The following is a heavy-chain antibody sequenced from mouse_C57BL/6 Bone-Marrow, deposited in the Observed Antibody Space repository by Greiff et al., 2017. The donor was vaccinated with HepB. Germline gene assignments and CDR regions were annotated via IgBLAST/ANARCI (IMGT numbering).Heavy chain of an antibody. Sequence: QVQLKESGAELVRPGASVKMSCKASGYTFTSYNMHWVKQTPRQGLEWIGAIYPGNGDTSYNQKFKGKATLTVDKSSSTAYMQLSSLTSEDSAVYFCARVALYYGYDVVFDYWGQGTTLTVSS. V-gene: IGHV1-12*01. D-gene: IGHD2-2*01. CDR3: ARVALYYGYDVVFDY. CDR2: IYPGNGDT. CDR1: GYTFTSYN. J-gene: IGHJ2*01.